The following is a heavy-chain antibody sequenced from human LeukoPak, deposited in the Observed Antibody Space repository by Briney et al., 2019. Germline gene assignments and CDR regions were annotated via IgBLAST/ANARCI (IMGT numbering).Heavy chain of an antibody. CDR3: ARGRYSSGWIDY. J-gene: IGHJ4*02. CDR1: GGSISSYY. V-gene: IGHV4-4*07. CDR2: IYTSGST. D-gene: IGHD6-19*01. Sequence: SGTLSLTCTVSGGSISSYYWSWIRQPAGKGLEWIGRIYTSGSTNYNPSLKSRVTMSVDTSKNQFSLKLSSVTAADTAVYYCARGRYSSGWIDYWGQGTLVTVSS.